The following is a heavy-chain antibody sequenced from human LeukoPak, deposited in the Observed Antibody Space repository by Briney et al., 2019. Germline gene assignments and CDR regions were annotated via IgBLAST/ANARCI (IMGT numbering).Heavy chain of an antibody. J-gene: IGHJ4*02. D-gene: IGHD3-10*01. CDR2: IYYSGST. Sequence: SETLSLTCTVSGGSVSSGGYYWSWIRQPPGKGLEWIGYIYYSGSTNYNPSLKSRVTISVDTSKNQFSLKLSSVTAADTAVYYCARETSGDLPNTDYWGQGTLVTVSS. V-gene: IGHV4-61*08. CDR1: GGSVSSGGYY. CDR3: ARETSGDLPNTDY.